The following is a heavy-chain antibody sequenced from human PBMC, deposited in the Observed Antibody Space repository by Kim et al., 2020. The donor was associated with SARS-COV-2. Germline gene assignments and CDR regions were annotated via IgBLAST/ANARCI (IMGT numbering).Heavy chain of an antibody. Sequence: SETLSLTCAVYGGSFSGYYWSWIRQPPGKGLEWIGEINHSGSTNYNPSLKSRVTISVDTSKNQFSLKLSSVTAADTAVYYCARGNFGYYDFWSVYYNFDYWGQGTLVTVSS. V-gene: IGHV4-34*01. CDR2: INHSGST. D-gene: IGHD3-3*01. J-gene: IGHJ4*02. CDR3: ARGNFGYYDFWSVYYNFDY. CDR1: GGSFSGYY.